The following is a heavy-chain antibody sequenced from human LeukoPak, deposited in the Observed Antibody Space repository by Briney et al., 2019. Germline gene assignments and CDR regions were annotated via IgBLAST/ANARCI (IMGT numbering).Heavy chain of an antibody. CDR1: GGSFRDYY. J-gene: IGHJ3*01. CDR3: AKAPYLSTGS. Sequence: SEPLSLTCAVYGGSFRDYYWSWIRQPPGKGLEWIGEINHSGSTNYNPSLKSRVTISLDTSKNQFSLKLTSVTAADTAVYYCAKAPYLSTGSWGQGILVAVSS. V-gene: IGHV4-34*01. CDR2: INHSGST. D-gene: IGHD3-22*01.